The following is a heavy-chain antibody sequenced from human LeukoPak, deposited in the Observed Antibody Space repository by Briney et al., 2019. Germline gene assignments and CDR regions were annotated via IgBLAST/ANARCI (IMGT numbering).Heavy chain of an antibody. CDR3: ARDRSDSTTFWFDP. D-gene: IGHD3-22*01. CDR2: ISSRGRPI. J-gene: IGHJ5*02. CDR1: GFALSGYY. Sequence: GGSLRLSCAASGFALSGYYMSWIRQAPGKGLEWVSYISSRGRPIHYADSVRGRFTVSRDNAKNPLHLQMNSLRAEDTAVYYCARDRSDSTTFWFDPSGQGTLVTVSP. V-gene: IGHV3-11*01.